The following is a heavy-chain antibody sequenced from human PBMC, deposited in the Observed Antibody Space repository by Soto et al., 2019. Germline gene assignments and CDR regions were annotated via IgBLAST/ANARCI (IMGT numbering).Heavy chain of an antibody. CDR1: GFTFSNAW. D-gene: IGHD2-15*01. CDR3: TTEWRAVVAAPGTFDI. J-gene: IGHJ3*02. V-gene: IGHV3-15*01. Sequence: EVQLVESGGGLVKPGGSLRLSCAASGFTFSNAWMSWVRQAPGKGLEWGGRIKSKPDGGTTDYDAPVTGRFTISRYDSKNTVYLEMNSLKSEDTAVYYCTTEWRAVVAAPGTFDIWGQGTMVTVSS. CDR2: IKSKPDGGTT.